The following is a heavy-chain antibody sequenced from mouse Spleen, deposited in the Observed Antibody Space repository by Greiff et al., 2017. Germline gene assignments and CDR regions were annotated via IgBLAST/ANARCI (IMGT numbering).Heavy chain of an antibody. Sequence: DVKLVESEGGLVQPGSSMKLSCTASGFTFSDYYMAWVRQVPEKGLEWVADINYDGSSTYYLDSLKSRFIISRDNAKNILYLQMSSLKSEDTATYYCARVIYDGHYFDYWGQGTTLTVSS. J-gene: IGHJ2*01. V-gene: IGHV5-16*01. CDR3: ARVIYDGHYFDY. CDR2: INYDGSST. CDR1: GFTFSDYY. D-gene: IGHD2-3*01.